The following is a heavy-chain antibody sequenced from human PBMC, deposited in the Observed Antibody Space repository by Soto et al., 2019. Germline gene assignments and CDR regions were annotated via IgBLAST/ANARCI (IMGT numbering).Heavy chain of an antibody. CDR2: ISSSSSYI. J-gene: IGHJ3*02. CDR1: GFTFSSYS. Sequence: EVQLVESGGGLVKPGGSLRLSCAASGFTFSSYSMNWVRQAPGKGLEWVSSISSSSSYIYYADSVKGRFTISRDNAKNSLYLQMNSLRAEDTAVYYCARAVSGSYYSNDFDIWGQGTMVTVSS. V-gene: IGHV3-21*01. CDR3: ARAVSGSYYSNDFDI. D-gene: IGHD1-26*01.